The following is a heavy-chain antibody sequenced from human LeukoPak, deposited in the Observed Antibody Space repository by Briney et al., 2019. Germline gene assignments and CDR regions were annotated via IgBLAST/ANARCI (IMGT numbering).Heavy chain of an antibody. Sequence: ASVKVSCKASGYTFTSYGISWVRQAPGQGLEWMGWISAYNGNTNYAQKLQGRVTMTTDTSTSTAYMELRSLRSDDTAVYYCARAYDSSGYYYHSEYFQHWGQGTLVTVSS. V-gene: IGHV1-18*01. CDR3: ARAYDSSGYYYHSEYFQH. D-gene: IGHD3-22*01. CDR2: ISAYNGNT. CDR1: GYTFTSYG. J-gene: IGHJ1*01.